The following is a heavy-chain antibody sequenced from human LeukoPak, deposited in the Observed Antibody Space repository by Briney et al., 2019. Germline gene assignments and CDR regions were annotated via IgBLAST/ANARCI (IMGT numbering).Heavy chain of an antibody. J-gene: IGHJ6*02. V-gene: IGHV1-18*01. CDR3: ARDSMTTVTDYYYYGMDV. CDR2: ISAYNGNT. D-gene: IGHD4-11*01. CDR1: SYTFTSYG. Sequence: GASVKVSCKASSYTFTSYGISWVRQAPGQGLEWMGWISAYNGNTNYAQKLQGRVTMTTDTSTSTAYMELRSLRSDDTAVYYCARDSMTTVTDYYYYGMDVWGQGTTVTVSS.